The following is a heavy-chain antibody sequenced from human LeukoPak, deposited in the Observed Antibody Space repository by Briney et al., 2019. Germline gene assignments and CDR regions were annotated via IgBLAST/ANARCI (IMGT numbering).Heavy chain of an antibody. CDR2: IIPIFGTA. V-gene: IGHV1-69*06. Sequence: ASVKVSCKASGGTFSSYAISWVRQAPGQGLEWMGGIIPIFGTANHAQKFQGRVTITADKSTSTAYMELSSLRSEDTAVYYCARDPSPYYFDYWGQGTLVTVSS. CDR3: ARDPSPYYFDY. J-gene: IGHJ4*02. CDR1: GGTFSSYA.